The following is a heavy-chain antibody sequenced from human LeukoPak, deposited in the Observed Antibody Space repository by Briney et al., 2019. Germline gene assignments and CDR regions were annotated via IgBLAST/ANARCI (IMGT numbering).Heavy chain of an antibody. J-gene: IGHJ2*01. V-gene: IGHV3-48*03. D-gene: IGHD3-9*01. CDR3: AKDALRYFDWSNPHWYFDL. CDR2: INSAGTST. Sequence: QPRGSLRLSCAASRFTFRNYEMNWVRQSPGKGLEWISYINSAGTSTFYADSVRGRFTISRDNSKSMLYLQMNSLRAEDTAVYYCAKDALRYFDWSNPHWYFDLWGRGTLVTVSS. CDR1: RFTFRNYE.